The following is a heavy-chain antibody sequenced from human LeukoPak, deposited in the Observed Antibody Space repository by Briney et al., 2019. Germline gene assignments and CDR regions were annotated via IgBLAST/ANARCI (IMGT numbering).Heavy chain of an antibody. V-gene: IGHV3-74*01. CDR2: INGDGSST. Sequence: PGGSLRLSCAASGFTFSRNWMHWVRQAPGKGLVWVSRINGDGSSTIYADSVKGRFTISRDNAKNTLYLQMSSLRAEDTAVYYCVSQDSSGYYYCGYWGQGTLVTVSS. J-gene: IGHJ4*02. CDR1: GFTFSRNW. D-gene: IGHD3-22*01. CDR3: VSQDSSGYYYCGY.